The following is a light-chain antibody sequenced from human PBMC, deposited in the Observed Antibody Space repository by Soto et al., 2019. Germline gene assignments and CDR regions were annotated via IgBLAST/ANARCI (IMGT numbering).Light chain of an antibody. CDR3: QQYDVLPPT. V-gene: IGKV1-33*01. CDR1: QAIRNY. J-gene: IGKJ4*01. Sequence: DIQMTQSPSSLSASVGDRVTITCQASQAIRNYLNWYQQRPGKAPKLLIYGGSNLETGVPSRFSGRGSATDFTLTISSLQPEDIATYYCQQYDVLPPTFGGGTKVEI. CDR2: GGS.